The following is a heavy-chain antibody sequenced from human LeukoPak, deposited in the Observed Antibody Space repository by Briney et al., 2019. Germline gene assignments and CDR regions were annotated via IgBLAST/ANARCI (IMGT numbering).Heavy chain of an antibody. V-gene: IGHV3-7*01. CDR2: IKQDGSEK. D-gene: IGHD2-2*01. CDR3: ARDYRVPDY. Sequence: GGSLRLSCAASGFTSSSYWMSWVRQAPGKGLEWVANIKQDGSEKYYVDSVKGRFTISRDNAKNSMYLQMNSLRAEDTAVYYCARDYRVPDYWGQGTLVTVSS. CDR1: GFTSSSYW. J-gene: IGHJ4*02.